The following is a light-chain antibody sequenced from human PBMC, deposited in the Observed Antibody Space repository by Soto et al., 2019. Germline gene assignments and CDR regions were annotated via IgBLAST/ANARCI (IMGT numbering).Light chain of an antibody. CDR2: YDD. Sequence: QSVLTQPPSVSGAPGQRVTISCSGSSSNIGNNAVNWYQQLPGKAPRALIYYDDLLPSGVSERFSGSKSGTSVSLAISGLQSDDEADYYCASWDDTLSGVVFGGGTKVTVL. V-gene: IGLV1-36*01. J-gene: IGLJ3*02. CDR1: SSNIGNNA. CDR3: ASWDDTLSGVV.